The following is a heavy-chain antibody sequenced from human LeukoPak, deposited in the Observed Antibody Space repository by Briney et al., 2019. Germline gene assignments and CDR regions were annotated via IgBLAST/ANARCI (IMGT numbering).Heavy chain of an antibody. CDR1: GYSISRGYY. Sequence: PSETLSLTCAVSGYSISRGYYWAWIRQPPGKGLEWIGSIYHSGNTYYNPSLRSRLTISVDTSKNQFSLKLTSVTAADTAVYYFAPHRYNSGCPSEGWGQGTLVTVSS. CDR3: APHRYNSGCPSEG. D-gene: IGHD6-19*01. J-gene: IGHJ4*02. V-gene: IGHV4-38-2*01. CDR2: IYHSGNT.